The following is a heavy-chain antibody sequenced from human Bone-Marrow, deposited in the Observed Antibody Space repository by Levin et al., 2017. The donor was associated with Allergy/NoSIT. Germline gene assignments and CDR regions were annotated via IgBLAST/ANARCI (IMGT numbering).Heavy chain of an antibody. J-gene: IGHJ4*02. Sequence: PSETLSLTCVASGFTVGNNYMSWVRQAPGKGLEWVSVIYNGGSTYYADSVKGRFTVSRDSSKNILFLQMNSLTAEDTAVYYCAGYTAKDYWGRGTLVTVSS. CDR3: AGYTAKDY. V-gene: IGHV3-53*01. CDR2: IYNGGST. D-gene: IGHD5-18*01. CDR1: GFTVGNNY.